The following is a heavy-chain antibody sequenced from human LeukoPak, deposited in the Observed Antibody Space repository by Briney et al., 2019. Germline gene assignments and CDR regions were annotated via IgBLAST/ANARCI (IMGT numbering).Heavy chain of an antibody. CDR2: INQDGSEK. J-gene: IGHJ4*02. CDR1: GFTFSSYE. D-gene: IGHD2-8*01. CDR3: VRDRHNNGLSRFGY. V-gene: IGHV3-7*01. Sequence: GGSLRLSCAASGFTFSSYEMNWFRQAPGKGLEWVANINQDGSEKNYVDSVKGRFTISRDNAENLLYLQMNSLRVEDTAEFYCVRDRHNNGLSRFGYWGQGALVTVSS.